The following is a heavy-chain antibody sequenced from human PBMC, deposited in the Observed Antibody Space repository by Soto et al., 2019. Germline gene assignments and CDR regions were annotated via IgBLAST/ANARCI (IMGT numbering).Heavy chain of an antibody. D-gene: IGHD5-18*01. CDR3: ARDRLMATAGTARHYFGLDV. Sequence: QVQLQESGPGLVKPSQTLSLTCTVSGGSIRSGGYYWSWVRQNPRKGLEWIGNIYYSGNTYYNPSLKSRLTSSVDTSKNQFSLHLSSVTAADTAVYYCARDRLMATAGTARHYFGLDVWGQGTTVTVSS. V-gene: IGHV4-31*03. CDR1: GGSIRSGGYY. J-gene: IGHJ6*02. CDR2: IYYSGNT.